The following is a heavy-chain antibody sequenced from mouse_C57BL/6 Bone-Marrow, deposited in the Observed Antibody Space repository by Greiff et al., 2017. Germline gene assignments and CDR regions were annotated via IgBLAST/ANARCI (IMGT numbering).Heavy chain of an antibody. Sequence: EVKLMESGGGLVKPGGSLKLSCAASGFTFSDYGMHWVRQAPEKGLEWVAYISSGSSTIYYADTVKGRFTISRDNAKNTLFLQMTSLRSEDTAMYYCARAPITTVVGYAMDYWGQGTSVTVSS. D-gene: IGHD1-1*01. J-gene: IGHJ4*01. CDR2: ISSGSSTI. CDR1: GFTFSDYG. V-gene: IGHV5-17*01. CDR3: ARAPITTVVGYAMDY.